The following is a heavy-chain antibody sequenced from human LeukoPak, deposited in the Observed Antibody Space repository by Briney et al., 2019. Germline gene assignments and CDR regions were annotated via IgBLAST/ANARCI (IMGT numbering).Heavy chain of an antibody. CDR3: ARTLAGKRDNNWFDP. J-gene: IGHJ5*02. D-gene: IGHD2-15*01. CDR2: MNPNSGNT. CDR1: GYTSTSYD. Sequence: ASVKVSCKASGYTSTSYDINWVRQATGQGLEWMGWMNPNSGNTGYAQKFQGRVTMTRNTSISTAYMELSSLRSEDTAVYYCARTLAGKRDNNWFDPWGQGTLVTVSS. V-gene: IGHV1-8*01.